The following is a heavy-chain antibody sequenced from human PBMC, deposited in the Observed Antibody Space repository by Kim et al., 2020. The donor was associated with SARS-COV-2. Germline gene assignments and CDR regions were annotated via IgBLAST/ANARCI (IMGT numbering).Heavy chain of an antibody. J-gene: IGHJ4*01. CDR1: GFTFSDYY. D-gene: IGHD5-18*01. Sequence: GGSLRLSCAASGFTFSDYYMSWIRQAPGKGLEWVSYISSSTSHTNYAESMKGRFTISRDNAKNSLYLQMNSQRAEDTAVYYCARDSCGYTYGANDYWGQGTLVTVSS. V-gene: IGHV3-11*06. CDR3: ARDSCGYTYGANDY. CDR2: ISSSTSHT.